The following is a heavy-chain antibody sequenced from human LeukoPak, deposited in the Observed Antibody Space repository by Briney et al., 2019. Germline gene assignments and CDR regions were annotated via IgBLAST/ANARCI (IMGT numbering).Heavy chain of an antibody. CDR3: ITPLGYCSSASCRHGMDV. V-gene: IGHV1-24*01. Sequence: ASVKVSCKVSGYALTELSMHWVRQAPGKGLEWMGGFYPEHGETIYAQKFQGRVTMTEDTSTDTAHMELSSLRSEDTAVYYCITPLGYCSSASCRHGMDVWGQGTTVIVSS. D-gene: IGHD2-2*01. CDR2: FYPEHGET. CDR1: GYALTELS. J-gene: IGHJ6*02.